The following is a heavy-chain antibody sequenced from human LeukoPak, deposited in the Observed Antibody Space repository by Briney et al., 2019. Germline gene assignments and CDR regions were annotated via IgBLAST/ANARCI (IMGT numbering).Heavy chain of an antibody. J-gene: IGHJ4*02. Sequence: SSETLSLTCTVSGGSISSGDYYWSWIRQHPGKGLEWIGYIYYSGSTYYNPSLKSRVTISVDTSKNQFSLKLSSVTAADTAVYYCASVSIAVAGTRDYWGQGTLVTVSS. D-gene: IGHD6-19*01. CDR1: GGSISSGDYY. V-gene: IGHV4-31*03. CDR3: ASVSIAVAGTRDY. CDR2: IYYSGST.